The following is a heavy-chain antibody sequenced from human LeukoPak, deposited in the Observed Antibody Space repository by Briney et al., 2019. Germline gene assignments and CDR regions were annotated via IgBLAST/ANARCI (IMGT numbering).Heavy chain of an antibody. CDR3: ARDLALQGYSYGYYYYYGMDV. Sequence: GGSLRLSCAASGFTFSSYGMHWVRQAPGKGLEWVAVIWYDGSNKYYADSVKGRFTISRDNSKNTLYLQMNSLRAEDTAVYYCARDLALQGYSYGYYYYYGMDVWGQGTTVTVSS. V-gene: IGHV3-33*01. J-gene: IGHJ6*02. CDR2: IWYDGSNK. D-gene: IGHD5-18*01. CDR1: GFTFSSYG.